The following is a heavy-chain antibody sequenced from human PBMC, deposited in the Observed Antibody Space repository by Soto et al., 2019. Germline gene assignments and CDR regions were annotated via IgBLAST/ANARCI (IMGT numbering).Heavy chain of an antibody. CDR1: GFTFSSYA. Sequence: QVQLVESGGGVVQPGRSLRLSCAASGFTFSSYAMHWVRQAPGKGLEWVAVISYDGSNKYYADSVKGRFTISRDNAKNTLYLQMNILRVGDTDVYYCARVGAGLCGGDCYSNFDYWGQGTLVTVSS. D-gene: IGHD2-21*02. CDR3: ARVGAGLCGGDCYSNFDY. CDR2: ISYDGSNK. V-gene: IGHV3-30-3*01. J-gene: IGHJ4*02.